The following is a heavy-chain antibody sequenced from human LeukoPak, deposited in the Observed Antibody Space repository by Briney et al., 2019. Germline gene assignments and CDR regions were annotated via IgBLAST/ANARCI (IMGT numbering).Heavy chain of an antibody. CDR3: ARGEYSMVRGAPD. Sequence: ASVKVSCKPSGGTFYNYTISWVRQAPGQGLEWMGGIIPLFDTVNYAQKFQGRVTITTDESTTTAYMELSSLRYEDTAVYYCARGEYSMVRGAPDWGQGTLVTVSS. CDR1: GGTFYNYT. V-gene: IGHV1-69*05. CDR2: IIPLFDTV. D-gene: IGHD3-10*01. J-gene: IGHJ4*02.